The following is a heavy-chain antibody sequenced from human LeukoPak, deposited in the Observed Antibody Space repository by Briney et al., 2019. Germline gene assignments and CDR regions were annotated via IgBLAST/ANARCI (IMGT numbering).Heavy chain of an antibody. D-gene: IGHD4-17*01. J-gene: IGHJ3*02. V-gene: IGHV4-59*08. CDR2: IYYSGST. CDR3: AIHDYGDRDAFDI. CDR1: GGSIGSYY. Sequence: SETLSLTCTVSGGSIGSYYWSWIRQPPGKGLEWIGYIYYSGSTNYNPSLESRVTISVDTSKNRFSLKLSSVTAADTAVYYCAIHDYGDRDAFDIWGQGTMVTVSS.